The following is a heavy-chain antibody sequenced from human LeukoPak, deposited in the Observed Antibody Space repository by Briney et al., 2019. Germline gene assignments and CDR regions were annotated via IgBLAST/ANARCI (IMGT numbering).Heavy chain of an antibody. D-gene: IGHD3/OR15-3a*01. CDR1: GGSVSSGSYY. CDR3: ARDGRRAFDI. J-gene: IGHJ3*02. V-gene: IGHV4-61*01. CDR2: IYYSGST. Sequence: SETLSLTCTVSGGSVSSGSYYWRWIRQPPGKGLEWIGYIYYSGSTNYNPSLKSRVTISVDTSKNQFSLKLSSVTAADTAVYYCARDGRRAFDIWGQGTMVTVSS.